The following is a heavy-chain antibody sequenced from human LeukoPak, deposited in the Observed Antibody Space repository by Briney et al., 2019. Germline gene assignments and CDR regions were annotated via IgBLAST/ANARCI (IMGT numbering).Heavy chain of an antibody. CDR1: GGTFSSYA. J-gene: IGHJ4*02. Sequence: GSSVKVSCKASGGTFSSYAISWVRRAAGQGLEWMGSIIPILGIANYAQKFQGRVTITADKSTSTAYMELSSLRSEDTAVYYCARLYYYGSGRENFDYWGQGTLVTVSS. D-gene: IGHD3-10*01. V-gene: IGHV1-69*04. CDR3: ARLYYYGSGRENFDY. CDR2: IIPILGIA.